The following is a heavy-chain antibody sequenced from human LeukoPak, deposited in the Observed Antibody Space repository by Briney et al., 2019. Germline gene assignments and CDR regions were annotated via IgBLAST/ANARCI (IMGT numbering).Heavy chain of an antibody. D-gene: IGHD6-19*01. Sequence: GGSLRLSCAASGFTFSSYAMSWVRQAPGKGLEWVSAISSSGGSTYYADSVKGRFTISRDNSKNTLYLQMNSLRAEDTAVYYCASLRSGYSSGWVDYWGQGTLVTVSS. CDR3: ASLRSGYSSGWVDY. V-gene: IGHV3-23*01. J-gene: IGHJ4*02. CDR1: GFTFSSYA. CDR2: ISSSGGST.